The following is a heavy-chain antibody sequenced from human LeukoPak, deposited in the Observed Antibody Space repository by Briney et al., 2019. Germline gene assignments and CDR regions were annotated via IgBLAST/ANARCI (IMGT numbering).Heavy chain of an antibody. CDR1: GGSISSTNW. Sequence: SETLSLTCAVSGGSISSTNWWSWVRQPPGKGLEWIGEIYHSGSTNYNPSLESRVTISLDKSKNQFSLKLTSVTAADTAVYYCARDGSGIAVAGTIYYWGQGTLVTVSS. J-gene: IGHJ4*02. D-gene: IGHD6-19*01. CDR2: IYHSGST. CDR3: ARDGSGIAVAGTIYY. V-gene: IGHV4-4*02.